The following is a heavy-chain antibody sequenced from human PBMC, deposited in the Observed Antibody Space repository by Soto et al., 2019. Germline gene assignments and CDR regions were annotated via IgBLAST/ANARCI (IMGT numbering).Heavy chain of an antibody. V-gene: IGHV4-31*03. CDR2: IYYSGST. CDR1: GGSISSGGYY. D-gene: IGHD3-22*01. J-gene: IGHJ4*02. CDR3: ARKGFNSYYDSSGYFDY. Sequence: QVQLQESGPGLVKPSQTLSLTCTVSGGSISSGGYYWSWIRQHPGKGLEWIGYIYYSGSTYYNPSLKSRVTISVDTSKNQFSLKLSSVTAADTAVYYCARKGFNSYYDSSGYFDYWGQGTLVTVSS.